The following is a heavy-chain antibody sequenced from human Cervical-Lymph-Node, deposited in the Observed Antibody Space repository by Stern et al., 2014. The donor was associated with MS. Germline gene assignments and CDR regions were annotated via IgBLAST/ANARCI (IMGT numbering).Heavy chain of an antibody. CDR3: VKDRYKGRSPRPLDF. Sequence: QVQLVESGGGVVEAGRSLRLSCAASGLTFNTYGMHWVRQAPGKGLEWVAMISFDGSIQNYGDSVKGRFTVSRDNSKNTLCLQMNSLTTEDTAMYYCVKDRYKGRSPRPLDFWGQGTLVTVSS. CDR1: GLTFNTYG. J-gene: IGHJ4*02. D-gene: IGHD6-6*01. V-gene: IGHV3-30*18. CDR2: ISFDGSIQ.